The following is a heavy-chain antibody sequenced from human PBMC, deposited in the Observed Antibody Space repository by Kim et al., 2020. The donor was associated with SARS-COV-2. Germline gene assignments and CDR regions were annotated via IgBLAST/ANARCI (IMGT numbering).Heavy chain of an antibody. CDR2: INPNSGGT. J-gene: IGHJ6*01. D-gene: IGHD1-26*01. CDR3: ASGAGFGAIYGMDV. Sequence: ASVKVSCKASGYTFTGYYMHWVRQAPGQGLEWMGWINPNSGGTNYAQKFQGWVTMPRDTSISTAYMELSRLRSDDTADYYCASGAGFGAIYGMDVWGQGTTVPVSS. V-gene: IGHV1-2*04. CDR1: GYTFTGYY.